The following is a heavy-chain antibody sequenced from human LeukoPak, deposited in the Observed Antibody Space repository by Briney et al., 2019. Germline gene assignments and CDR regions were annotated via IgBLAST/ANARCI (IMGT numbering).Heavy chain of an antibody. V-gene: IGHV3-30*04. Sequence: GGSLRPSCAASGFTFSSYAMHWVRQAPGKGLEWVAVISYDGSNKYYADSVKGRFTISRDNSKNTLYLQMNSLRAEDTAVYYCARGPTLWFGELSDYWGQGTLVTVSS. CDR2: ISYDGSNK. D-gene: IGHD3-10*01. J-gene: IGHJ4*02. CDR3: ARGPTLWFGELSDY. CDR1: GFTFSSYA.